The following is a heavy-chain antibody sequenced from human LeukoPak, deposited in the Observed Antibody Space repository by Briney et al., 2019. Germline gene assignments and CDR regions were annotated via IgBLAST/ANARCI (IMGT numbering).Heavy chain of an antibody. J-gene: IGHJ6*03. V-gene: IGHV4-34*01. D-gene: IGHD3-3*01. CDR3: ARVVTIFGVVPDYYYYYYMDV. CDR2: INHSGST. Sequence: SETLSLTCAVYGGSFSGYYWSWIRQPPGKGLEWIGEINHSGSTNYNPSLKSRVTISVDTSKNQFSLKLSSVTAADTAVYRCARVVTIFGVVPDYYYYYYMDVWGKGTTVTVSS. CDR1: GGSFSGYY.